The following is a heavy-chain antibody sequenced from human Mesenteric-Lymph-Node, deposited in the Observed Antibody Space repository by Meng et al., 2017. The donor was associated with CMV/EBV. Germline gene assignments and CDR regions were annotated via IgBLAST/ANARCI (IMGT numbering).Heavy chain of an antibody. J-gene: IGHJ6*02. CDR2: VSHSGIT. V-gene: IGHV4-39*01. D-gene: IGHD3-3*01. CDR1: GGAISTSNYY. Sequence: SETLSLTCTVSGGAISTSNYYWAWIRQPPEKGLEWIGRVSHSGITYYSPSLKSRVTISIDTSKNQFSLRLSSVAAADTAVYYCARAIYDFWSCYYYYYYYYGMDVWGQGTTVTVSS. CDR3: ARAIYDFWSCYYYYYYYYGMDV.